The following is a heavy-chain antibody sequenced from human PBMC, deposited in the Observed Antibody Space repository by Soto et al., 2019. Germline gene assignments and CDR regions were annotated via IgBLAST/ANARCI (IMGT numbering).Heavy chain of an antibody. CDR2: IDYNGVT. J-gene: IGHJ4*02. Sequence: SETLSLTCTVSGGSIYRSGYYWGWIRQPPGRGLEWIGDIDYNGVTYSNPSLKSRVTISRDTSKNQFSLKLTSVTAADTALYYCGKVLVGATGHTDSDSWGPGTLVTVSS. V-gene: IGHV4-39*01. D-gene: IGHD2-15*01. CDR1: GGSIYRSGYY. CDR3: GKVLVGATGHTDSDS.